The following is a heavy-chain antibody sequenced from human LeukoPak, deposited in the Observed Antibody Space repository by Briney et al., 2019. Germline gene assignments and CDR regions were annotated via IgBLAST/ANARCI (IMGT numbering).Heavy chain of an antibody. D-gene: IGHD3-22*01. CDR1: GFTFSSHG. V-gene: IGHV3-30*18. CDR3: AKDGTGGYYYLDY. CDR2: ILYDGSNE. Sequence: RSGGSLRLSCAASGFTFSSHGMHWVRQAPGMGLEWVALILYDGSNEYYADSVQGRFTISRDSSRNTLYLQMNSLRAEDTAVYYCAKDGTGGYYYLDYWGQETLVTVSS. J-gene: IGHJ4*02.